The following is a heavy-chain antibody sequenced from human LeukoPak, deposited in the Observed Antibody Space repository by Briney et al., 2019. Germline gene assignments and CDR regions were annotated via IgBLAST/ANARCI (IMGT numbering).Heavy chain of an antibody. CDR2: MNQFGTEI. Sequence: GGSLRLSCAASKFTFCDYYMTWVRQAPGKGPEWVAYMNQFGTEIKYLDSVKGRFTISRDNAKNSLYMWMTSLTADDTAVYYCARGTSYYEFWGQGTLVIVSS. D-gene: IGHD3/OR15-3a*01. J-gene: IGHJ4*02. V-gene: IGHV3-7*03. CDR1: KFTFCDYY. CDR3: ARGTSYYEF.